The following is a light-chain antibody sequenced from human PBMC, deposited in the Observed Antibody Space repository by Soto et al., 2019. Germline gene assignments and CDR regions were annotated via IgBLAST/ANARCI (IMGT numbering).Light chain of an antibody. CDR3: QKYNSATQT. Sequence: EIQMTQSPSTLSASVGDRATITCRASQGVSNYLAWYQQKPGQVPKLLIYAASTLQSGVPSRFSGSGSGIDFTLTISNLQPEDVETYHYQKYNSATQTFGEGTKVEIK. J-gene: IGKJ1*01. V-gene: IGKV1-27*01. CDR2: AAS. CDR1: QGVSNY.